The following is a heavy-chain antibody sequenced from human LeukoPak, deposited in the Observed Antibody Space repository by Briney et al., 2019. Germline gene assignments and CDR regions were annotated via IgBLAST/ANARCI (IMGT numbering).Heavy chain of an antibody. CDR3: ARGATYGTNTWTLRWDYFDS. Sequence: ASVKVSCKCSGYTFKSYDVTWVRHAPGQGLEWMGWISTDTGKTNYAQSLQGRVSMTTDTSTTTAYMELRSLRPDDTAVYYCARGATYGTNTWTLRWDYFDSWGQGTLVTVSS. J-gene: IGHJ4*02. V-gene: IGHV1-18*01. D-gene: IGHD4-23*01. CDR1: GYTFKSYD. CDR2: ISTDTGKT.